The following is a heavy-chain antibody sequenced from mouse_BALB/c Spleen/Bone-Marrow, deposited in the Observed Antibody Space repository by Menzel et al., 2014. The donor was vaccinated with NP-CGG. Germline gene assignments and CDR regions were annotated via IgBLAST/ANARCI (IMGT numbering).Heavy chain of an antibody. CDR1: GFAFSSYD. Sequence: EVKLVESGGGLVKPGGSLKLSCAASGFAFSSYDMSWVRRTPEKRLEWVAYISSGGGSTYYPDTVKGRFTISRDNAKNTLYLQMSSLKSEDTAMYYCARQSRAWFAYWGQGTLVTVSA. CDR2: ISSGGGST. D-gene: IGHD1-1*01. CDR3: ARQSRAWFAY. V-gene: IGHV5-12-1*01. J-gene: IGHJ3*01.